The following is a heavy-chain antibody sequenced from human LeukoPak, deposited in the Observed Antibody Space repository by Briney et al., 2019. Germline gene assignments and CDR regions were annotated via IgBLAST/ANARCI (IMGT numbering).Heavy chain of an antibody. CDR3: ATGQVPASSRVDYFYYMDV. CDR1: GYTFTDYY. CDR2: VDPEDGET. Sequence: GATEKISCKSSGYTFTDYYIHWVQQAPGKGLEWMGRVDPEDGETLYTEKFQGRVTMSADTSTDTAYMELSSLRSEDTAVYYCATGQVPASSRVDYFYYMDVWGKGTTVTVSS. D-gene: IGHD2-2*01. J-gene: IGHJ6*03. V-gene: IGHV1-69-2*01.